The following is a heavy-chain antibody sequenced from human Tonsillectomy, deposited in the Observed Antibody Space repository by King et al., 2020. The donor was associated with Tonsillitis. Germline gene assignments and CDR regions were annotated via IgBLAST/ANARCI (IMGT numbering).Heavy chain of an antibody. V-gene: IGHV5-10-1*03. D-gene: IGHD3-10*01. J-gene: IGHJ5*02. Sequence: QLVQSGAEVKKSGESLRISCKGSGYSFTSYWISWVRQMPGKGLEWMGRIDPSDSYTNYSPSFQGHVTISADKSISTAYLQWSSLKASDTDMYYCASNLDEGSGSYYTGWFDPWGQGTLVTVSS. CDR2: IDPSDSYT. CDR1: GYSFTSYW. CDR3: ASNLDEGSGSYYTGWFDP.